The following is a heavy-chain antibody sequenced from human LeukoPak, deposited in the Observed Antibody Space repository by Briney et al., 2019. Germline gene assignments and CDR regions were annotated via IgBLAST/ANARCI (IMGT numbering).Heavy chain of an antibody. CDR3: ARDSEDTTMGPGY. CDR1: GYTFTGYY. V-gene: IGHV1-46*01. J-gene: IGHJ4*02. Sequence: GASVKVSCKASGYTFTGYYMHWVRQAPGQGLEWMGIINPSGGSTSYAQKFQGRVTMTRDMSTSTVYMELSSLRSEDTAAYYCARDSEDTTMGPGYWGQGTLVTVSS. D-gene: IGHD5-18*01. CDR2: INPSGGST.